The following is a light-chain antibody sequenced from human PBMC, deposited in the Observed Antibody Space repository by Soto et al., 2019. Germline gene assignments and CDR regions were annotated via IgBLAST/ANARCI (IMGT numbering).Light chain of an antibody. J-gene: IGKJ1*01. Sequence: DIQMTQSPSTLSASVGARVTITCRASQSISSWLAWYQQKPGKAPKLLIYDASSLESGVPSRFSGSGSGTEFTLTISSLQSDDFATDYCQQYNSYWTFGQGTKVDIK. CDR2: DAS. CDR3: QQYNSYWT. CDR1: QSISSW. V-gene: IGKV1-5*01.